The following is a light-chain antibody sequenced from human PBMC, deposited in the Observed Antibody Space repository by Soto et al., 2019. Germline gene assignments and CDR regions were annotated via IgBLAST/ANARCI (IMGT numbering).Light chain of an antibody. Sequence: EIVLTQSPGTLSLSPGERATLSCRASQSVSSNYLAWYQQKPGQAPRLLIYGASSRATAIPARFSGSGSGTGFTLTSSRLEPEDFAVYYWQQYGGSSVTLGHGTKVEI. CDR2: GAS. V-gene: IGKV3-20*01. CDR3: QQYGGSSVT. CDR1: QSVSSNY. J-gene: IGKJ1*01.